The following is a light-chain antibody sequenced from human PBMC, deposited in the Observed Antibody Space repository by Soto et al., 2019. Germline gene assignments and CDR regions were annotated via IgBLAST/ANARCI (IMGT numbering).Light chain of an antibody. V-gene: IGLV1-40*01. CDR3: QSYDSSLSGVV. CDR1: SSNFGAGYD. J-gene: IGLJ2*01. Sequence: QSVLTQPPSVSGAPGQRVTIYCTGSSSNFGAGYDVHWYQQLPGTAPRLLIYGNNNRPSGVPDRFSGSKSGTSASLAITGLQAEDEANYYCQSYDSSLSGVVFGGGTKVTVL. CDR2: GNN.